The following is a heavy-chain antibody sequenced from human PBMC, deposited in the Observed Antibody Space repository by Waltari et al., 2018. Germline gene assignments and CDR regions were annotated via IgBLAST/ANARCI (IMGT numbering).Heavy chain of an antibody. CDR2: IYSRGST. V-gene: IGHV4-59*01. CDR1: GGSISTYY. CDR3: ARFVATAAGTRFAY. J-gene: IGHJ4*02. Sequence: QVQLQESGPGLVKPSETLSLTCTVSGGSISTYYWSWIRQPPGKGLECVGFIYSRGSTSYHPSLKSRVTISLDTSKNQFSLRLSSVTAADTAVYYCARFVATAAGTRFAYWGQGKLVTVSS. D-gene: IGHD6-13*01.